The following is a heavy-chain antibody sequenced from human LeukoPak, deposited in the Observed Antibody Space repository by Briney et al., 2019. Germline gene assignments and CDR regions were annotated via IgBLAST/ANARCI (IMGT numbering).Heavy chain of an antibody. D-gene: IGHD1-26*01. J-gene: IGHJ6*03. CDR2: IYHTGST. CDR1: DYSISSDYY. Sequence: SETLALTCTVSDYSISSDYYYAWIRQPPGKGLEWIGSIYHTGSTYYNPSLRSRVTISLDTSNNQFSLKLTSVTATDTAVYYCARSGSWYYYYYYMDVWGKGTTVTISS. CDR3: ARSGSWYYYYYYMDV. V-gene: IGHV4-38-2*02.